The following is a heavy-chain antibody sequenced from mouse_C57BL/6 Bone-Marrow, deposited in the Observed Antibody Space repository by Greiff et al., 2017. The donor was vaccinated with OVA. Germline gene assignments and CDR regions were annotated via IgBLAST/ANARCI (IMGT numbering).Heavy chain of an antibody. D-gene: IGHD2-5*01. CDR1: GYTFTSYG. Sequence: QVQLQQSGAELARPGASVKLSCKASGYTFTSYGISWVKQRTGQGLEWIGEIYPRSGNPYYNEKFKGKATLTADKSSSTAYMELRSLTSEDSAVYFCARPAYYSNYNYAIDYWGQGTSVTVSS. V-gene: IGHV1-81*01. J-gene: IGHJ4*01. CDR2: IYPRSGNP. CDR3: ARPAYYSNYNYAIDY.